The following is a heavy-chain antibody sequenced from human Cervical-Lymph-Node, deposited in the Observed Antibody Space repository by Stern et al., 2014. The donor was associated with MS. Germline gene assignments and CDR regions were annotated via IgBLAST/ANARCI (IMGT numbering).Heavy chain of an antibody. V-gene: IGHV5-51*01. CDR3: ARLSAYSPFDY. CDR1: GYSFTNYW. D-gene: IGHD1-26*01. CDR2: IYPGDSDT. J-gene: IGHJ4*02. Sequence: EVQLMQSGAEVKKPGESLKISCKGSGYSFTNYWIGWVRQMHGKGLEWMVLIYPGDSDTRYRPSFQGQVSISADKSISTAYLQWISLKASDTAMYYCARLSAYSPFDYWGQGTLVTVSS.